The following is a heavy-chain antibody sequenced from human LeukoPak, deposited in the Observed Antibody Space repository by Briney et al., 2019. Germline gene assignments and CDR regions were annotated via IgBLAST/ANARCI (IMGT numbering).Heavy chain of an antibody. CDR1: GFTFSSYW. Sequence: GGSLRLSCAASGFTFSSYWMSWVRQAPGKGLEWVANIKQDGSEKYYVDSVKGRFTISRDNAKNSLYLQVNSLRAEDTAVYYCAREWAVAALYGMDVWGQGTTVAVSS. J-gene: IGHJ6*02. D-gene: IGHD6-19*01. V-gene: IGHV3-7*01. CDR3: AREWAVAALYGMDV. CDR2: IKQDGSEK.